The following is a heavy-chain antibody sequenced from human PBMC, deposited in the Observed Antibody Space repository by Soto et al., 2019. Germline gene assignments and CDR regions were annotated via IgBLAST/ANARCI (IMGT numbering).Heavy chain of an antibody. Sequence: EVQLVESGGGLVQPGGSLRLSCAASGFTVSSNYMSWVRQAPGKGLEWVSVIYSGGSTYYADSVKGRFTISRHNSKNTLYIQSNSLRAEDTAVYYLATRYCSGDSCYAGGHFDYWGQGTLVTVSS. J-gene: IGHJ4*02. V-gene: IGHV3-53*04. CDR3: ATRYCSGDSCYAGGHFDY. D-gene: IGHD2-15*01. CDR1: GFTVSSNY. CDR2: IYSGGST.